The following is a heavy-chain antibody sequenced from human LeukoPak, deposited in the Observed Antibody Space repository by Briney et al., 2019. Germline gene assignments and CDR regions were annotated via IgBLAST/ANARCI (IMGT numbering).Heavy chain of an antibody. V-gene: IGHV1-46*01. Sequence: GASVKVSCKASGYTFTSYYMHWVRQAPGQGLEWMGIINPSGGSTSYAQKFQGRVTMTRDMSTSTVYMELSSLRSEDTAVYYCARKGLGTAIPREYYYYMDVWGKGTTVTVSS. CDR1: GYTFTSYY. J-gene: IGHJ6*03. CDR3: ARKGLGTAIPREYYYYMDV. CDR2: INPSGGST. D-gene: IGHD5-18*01.